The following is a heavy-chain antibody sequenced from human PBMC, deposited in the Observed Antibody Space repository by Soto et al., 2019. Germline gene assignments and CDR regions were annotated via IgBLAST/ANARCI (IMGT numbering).Heavy chain of an antibody. V-gene: IGHV4-31*03. J-gene: IGHJ5*02. CDR3: AGARHSYGLGSWFDP. CDR1: GGSISSGDYY. Sequence: QVQLQESGPGLVKPSQTLSLTCTVSGGSISSGDYYWSWIRQHPGKGLEWIGYIFYTGSTYYNPSLNSRVTISHDRFKNQFSLKLTSVTAADTAVFYCAGARHSYGLGSWFDPWGQGSLVTVSS. D-gene: IGHD5-18*01. CDR2: IFYTGST.